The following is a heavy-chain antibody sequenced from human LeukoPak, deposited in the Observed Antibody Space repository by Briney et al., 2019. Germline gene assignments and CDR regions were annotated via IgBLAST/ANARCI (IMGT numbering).Heavy chain of an antibody. CDR1: RVALGKSG. Sequence: GTTLMIPGAGTRVALGKSGVLGGRRIPGKEMEWVAVISYDGSNKYYADSVKGRFTISRDNSKNTLYLQMNSLRAEDTAVYYCAKGGNDPGHYFDYWGQGTLVTVSS. J-gene: IGHJ4*02. CDR2: ISYDGSNK. CDR3: AKGGNDPGHYFDY. D-gene: IGHD1-1*01. V-gene: IGHV3-30*18.